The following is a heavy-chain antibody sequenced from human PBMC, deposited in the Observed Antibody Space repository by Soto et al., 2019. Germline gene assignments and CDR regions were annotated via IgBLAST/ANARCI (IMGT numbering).Heavy chain of an antibody. CDR3: AREGYSSGWYYFDY. CDR2: IYYSGST. D-gene: IGHD6-19*01. V-gene: IGHV4-59*01. J-gene: IGHJ4*02. CDR1: GGSIISYY. Sequence: PSETLSLTCTVSGGSIISYYWNWIRQPPGKGLEWIGYIYYSGSTNYNPSLKSRVAISVDTSKNQFSLKLSSVTAADTAVYYCAREGYSSGWYYFDYWGPGTLVTVSS.